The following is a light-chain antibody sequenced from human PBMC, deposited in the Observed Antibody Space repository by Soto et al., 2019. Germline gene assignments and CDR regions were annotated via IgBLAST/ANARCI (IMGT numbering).Light chain of an antibody. Sequence: EIVLTQFPGTLSLSPGERATLTCRANQSVTSSYLAWYQQKPGQAPRLLMYGASSRATGIPDRFSGSGSGTDFTLTISRLEPEDFAVYYCQQYGSSPVTFGPGTKVDIK. CDR3: QQYGSSPVT. CDR1: QSVTSSY. J-gene: IGKJ3*01. V-gene: IGKV3-20*01. CDR2: GAS.